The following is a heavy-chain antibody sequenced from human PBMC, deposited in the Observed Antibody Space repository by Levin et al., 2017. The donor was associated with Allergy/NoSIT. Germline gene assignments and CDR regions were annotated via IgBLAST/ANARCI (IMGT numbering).Heavy chain of an antibody. Sequence: QSGGSLRLSCVGSGFAFGTYTLNWVRLSPGKGLEWISAMTGRGGTYYATSVKGRFSVSRDNARNTFYLQMNSLGVDDTAVYYCAKDLTPDSRWNIDYWGRGTLVTVSS. D-gene: IGHD3-9*01. CDR1: GFAFGTYT. CDR2: MTGRGGT. CDR3: AKDLTPDSRWNIDY. V-gene: IGHV3-23*01. J-gene: IGHJ4*02.